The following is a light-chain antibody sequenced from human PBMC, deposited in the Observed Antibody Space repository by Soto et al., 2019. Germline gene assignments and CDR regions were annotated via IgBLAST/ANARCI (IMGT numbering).Light chain of an antibody. V-gene: IGLV2-14*01. CDR3: TSYTSISTYV. CDR1: SSDVGAYNY. CDR2: DVT. J-gene: IGLJ1*01. Sequence: QSVLTQPASVSGPPGQSITISCTGTSSDVGAYNYVSWYQHHPGKAPRLVIYDVTNRPSGISDRFSGSKSGNTASLTISGLLAEYEADYYCTSYTSISTYVFGTGTKLTVL.